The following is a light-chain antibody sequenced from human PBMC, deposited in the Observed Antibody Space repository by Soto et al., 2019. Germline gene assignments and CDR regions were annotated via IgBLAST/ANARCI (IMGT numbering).Light chain of an antibody. V-gene: IGLV1-44*01. CDR1: SSNIGSNT. CDR2: NNN. Sequence: QSVVTQPPSASGTPGQRVTISCSGSSSNIGSNTVNWYQQFPGTAPKILIYNNNQRPSGVPDRFSGSKSGTSASLAISGLQSEDEGNYYCAAWDDSLNGPVFGGGTKLTVL. CDR3: AAWDDSLNGPV. J-gene: IGLJ2*01.